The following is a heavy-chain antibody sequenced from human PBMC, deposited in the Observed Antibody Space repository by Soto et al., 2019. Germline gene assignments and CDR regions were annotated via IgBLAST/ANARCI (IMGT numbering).Heavy chain of an antibody. CDR1: GASFSGFY. V-gene: IGHV4-34*04. D-gene: IGHD3-10*01. Sequence: SETLSLTCAVSGASFSGFYWSWIRQSPGKGLEWIGEIDHSGITNHNTALKSRATMSVDTSKNQFSLKLRSVTAADTAVYYCARGVSXTLAVHGGAPDKNYFDSWSQGTLVTVSS. CDR3: ARGVSXTLAVHGGAPDKNYFDS. J-gene: IGHJ4*02. CDR2: IDHSGIT.